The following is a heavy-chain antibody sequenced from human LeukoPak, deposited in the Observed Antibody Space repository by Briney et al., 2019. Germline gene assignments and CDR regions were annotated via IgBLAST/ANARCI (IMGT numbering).Heavy chain of an antibody. J-gene: IGHJ4*02. CDR2: VWPSDSDT. D-gene: IGHD4-23*01. V-gene: IGHV5-51*01. Sequence: GESLKISCKGSGYSFTSYWIAWVRQMPGKGLEWMGIVWPSDSDTSYSPSFQGQVSISADKSISTAYLQWSSLKASDTAMYYCARTLGGNSPFDYWGQGTLVTVSS. CDR1: GYSFTSYW. CDR3: ARTLGGNSPFDY.